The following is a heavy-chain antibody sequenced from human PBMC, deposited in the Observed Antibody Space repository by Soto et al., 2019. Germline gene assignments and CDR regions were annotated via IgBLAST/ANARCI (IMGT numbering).Heavy chain of an antibody. CDR2: ISAYNGNT. V-gene: IGHV1-18*01. D-gene: IGHD3-9*01. CDR1: GYTFTSYG. Sequence: ASVKVSCKASGYTFTSYGISWVRQAPGQGHEWMGWISAYNGNTNYAQKLQGRVTMTTDTSTSTAYMELRSLRSDDTAVYYCARGGRASYYDILTGYYRGWFDPWGQGTLVTVSS. CDR3: ARGGRASYYDILTGYYRGWFDP. J-gene: IGHJ5*02.